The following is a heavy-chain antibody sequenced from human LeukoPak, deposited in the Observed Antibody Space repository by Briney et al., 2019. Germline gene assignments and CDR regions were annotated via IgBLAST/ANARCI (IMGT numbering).Heavy chain of an antibody. CDR2: VARKGPT. CDR3: ARDNDFTMVRGVIITHDPYFDY. V-gene: IGHV4-59*12. CDR1: GASLSDYY. D-gene: IGHD3-10*01. J-gene: IGHJ4*02. Sequence: SETLSLTCAVYGASLSDYYWSWIRQSPGKGLQWIGEVARKGPTVYSPTLNRKYNPSLKSRVTISVDKSKNQFSLKLSSVTAADTAVYYCARDNDFTMVRGVIITHDPYFDYWGQGTLVTVSS.